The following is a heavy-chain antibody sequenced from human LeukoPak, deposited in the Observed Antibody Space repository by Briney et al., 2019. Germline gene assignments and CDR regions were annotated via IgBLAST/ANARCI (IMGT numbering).Heavy chain of an antibody. V-gene: IGHV3-23*01. CDR2: ISGSGGST. CDR3: ARGSGSSYEPFDY. D-gene: IGHD1-26*01. Sequence: PGGSLRLSCAASGFTFSSYAMSWVRQAPGKGLEWVSAISGSGGSTYYADSVKGRFTISRDNAKNSLYLQMNSLRAEDMAVYYCARGSGSSYEPFDYWGQGTLVTVSS. CDR1: GFTFSSYA. J-gene: IGHJ4*02.